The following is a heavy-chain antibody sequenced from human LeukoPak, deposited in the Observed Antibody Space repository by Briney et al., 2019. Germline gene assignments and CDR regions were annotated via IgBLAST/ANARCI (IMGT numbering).Heavy chain of an antibody. D-gene: IGHD3-10*01. CDR1: GYTFTSYY. Sequence: ASVKVCCKASGYTFTSYYIHWVRQAPGQGLEWMGIISPSVGTTTYAQKLEDRVTMTRDTSTTTVYMELRSLRSEDTAVYYCARIGDYGSGSEGFDPWGQGTLVTVSS. CDR2: ISPSVGTT. CDR3: ARIGDYGSGSEGFDP. J-gene: IGHJ5*02. V-gene: IGHV1-46*04.